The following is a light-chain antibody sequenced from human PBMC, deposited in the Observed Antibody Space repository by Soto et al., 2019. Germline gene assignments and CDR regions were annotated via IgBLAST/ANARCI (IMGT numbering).Light chain of an antibody. CDR3: QKHNSAPFT. J-gene: IGKJ3*01. Sequence: DIQMTQSPSSLSACEGDRVTITCRASQGISNYLAWYQQKPGKVPKLLIYSASTLQLGVPSRFSGSGSGTDFTLTISSLQPEDVATYYCQKHNSAPFTFGPGTKVDIK. CDR2: SAS. CDR1: QGISNY. V-gene: IGKV1-27*01.